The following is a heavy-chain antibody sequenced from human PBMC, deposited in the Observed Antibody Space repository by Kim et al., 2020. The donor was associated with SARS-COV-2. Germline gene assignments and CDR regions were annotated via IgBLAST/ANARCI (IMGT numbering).Heavy chain of an antibody. CDR1: GFTISSYG. CDR3: ARDFTAYIAMVDY. J-gene: IGHJ4*02. V-gene: IGHV3-33*01. Sequence: GGSLRLSCAASGFTISSYGMHWVRQAPGKGLEWVAVIWYDGISKYYADSVKGRFTISRDNSENTLYLQMNSLRAEDTAVYYCARDFTAYIAMVDYWGQGT. CDR2: IWYDGISK. D-gene: IGHD5-12*01.